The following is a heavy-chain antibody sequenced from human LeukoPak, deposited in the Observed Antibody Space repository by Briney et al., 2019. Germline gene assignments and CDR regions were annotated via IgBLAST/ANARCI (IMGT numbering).Heavy chain of an antibody. CDR1: GYSISSGYY. CDR3: AHDSGSYFDAFDI. D-gene: IGHD1-26*01. J-gene: IGHJ3*02. CDR2: IYHSGST. Sequence: KPSETLSLTCAVSGYSISSGYYWGWIRQPPGKGLGWIGSIYHSGSTYYNPSLKSRVTISVDTSKNQFSLKLSSVTAADTAVYYCAHDSGSYFDAFDIWGQGTMVTVSS. V-gene: IGHV4-38-2*01.